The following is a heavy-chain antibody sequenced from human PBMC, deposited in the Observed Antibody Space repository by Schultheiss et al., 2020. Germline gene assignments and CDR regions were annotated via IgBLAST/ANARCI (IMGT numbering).Heavy chain of an antibody. J-gene: IGHJ4*02. V-gene: IGHV4-4*07. Sequence: SETLSLTCTVSGGSISTYYWSWIRQPAGKGLEWIGHIYISGSTNYNPSLKSRVTMSVDTSKNQFSLKLSSVTAADTAVYYCARYGGAQGFFGIDYWGQGTLVTVSS. CDR3: ARYGGAQGFFGIDY. CDR1: GGSISTYY. D-gene: IGHD4-23*01. CDR2: IYISGST.